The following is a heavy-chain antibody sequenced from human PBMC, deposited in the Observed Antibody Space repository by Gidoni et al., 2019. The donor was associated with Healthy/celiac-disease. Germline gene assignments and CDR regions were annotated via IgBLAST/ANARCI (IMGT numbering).Heavy chain of an antibody. CDR3: AGTGYYYDSSGYYYGYFQH. V-gene: IGHV3-30*04. CDR1: GFTFSSYA. CDR2: ISYDGSNK. Sequence: QVQLVESGGGVVQPGRSLRLSCAASGFTFSSYAMHWVRQAPGKGLEWVAVISYDGSNKYYADSVKGRFTISRDNSKNTLYLQMNSLRAEDTAVYYCAGTGYYYDSSGYYYGYFQHWGQGTLVTVS. D-gene: IGHD3-22*01. J-gene: IGHJ1*01.